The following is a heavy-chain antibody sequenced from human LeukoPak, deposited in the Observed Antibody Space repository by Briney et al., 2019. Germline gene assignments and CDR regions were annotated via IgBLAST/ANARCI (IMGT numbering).Heavy chain of an antibody. D-gene: IGHD6-13*01. J-gene: IGHJ4*02. CDR1: RGSISGHY. CDR2: IYYSGST. V-gene: IGHV4-59*11. CDR3: ARGGSNWTRYFDY. Sequence: SETLSLTCTVSRGSISGHYWNWIRQPPGKWLEWIGYIYYSGSTNYNPSLESRVTISVDMSKNQFSLQLNSMTPADTAVYYCARGGSNWTRYFDYWGQGTLVTVSS.